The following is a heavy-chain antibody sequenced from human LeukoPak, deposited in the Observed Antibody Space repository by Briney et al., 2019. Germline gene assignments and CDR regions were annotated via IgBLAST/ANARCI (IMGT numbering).Heavy chain of an antibody. J-gene: IGHJ4*02. D-gene: IGHD6-13*01. CDR2: ISYDGSNK. V-gene: IGHV3-30-3*01. CDR3: AREGSSWNYFDY. CDR1: GFTFSSYA. Sequence: GGSLRLSCAASGFTFSSYAMHWVRQAPGKGLEWVAVISYDGSNKYYADSVKGRFTISGDNSKNTLYLQMNSLRAEDTAVYYCAREGSSWNYFDYWGQGTLVTVSS.